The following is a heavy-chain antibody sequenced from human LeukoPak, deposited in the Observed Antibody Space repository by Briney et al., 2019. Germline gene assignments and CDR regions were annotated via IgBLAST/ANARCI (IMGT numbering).Heavy chain of an antibody. CDR1: GGSISSGSYY. V-gene: IGHV4-61*02. J-gene: IGHJ4*02. CDR2: IYTSGST. D-gene: IGHD5-18*01. Sequence: SQTLSLTCTVSGGSISSGSYYWSWIRQPAGKGLEWIGRIYTSGSTNYNPSLKSRVTISVDTSKNQFSLKLSSVTAADTAVYYCARGGYSYGLQRYFDYWGQGTLVTASS. CDR3: ARGGYSYGLQRYFDY.